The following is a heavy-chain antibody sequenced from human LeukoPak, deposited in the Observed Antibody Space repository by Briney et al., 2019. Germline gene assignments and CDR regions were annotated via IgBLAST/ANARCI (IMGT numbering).Heavy chain of an antibody. D-gene: IGHD3-10*01. Sequence: SETLSLTCAVYGGSFSGYYWSWIRQPPGKGLEWIGEINHGGSTNYNPSLKSRVTISVDTSKNQFSLKLSSVTAADTAVYYCARDGITMRILEYWGQGTLVTVSS. CDR3: ARDGITMRILEY. J-gene: IGHJ4*02. V-gene: IGHV4-34*01. CDR2: INHGGST. CDR1: GGSFSGYY.